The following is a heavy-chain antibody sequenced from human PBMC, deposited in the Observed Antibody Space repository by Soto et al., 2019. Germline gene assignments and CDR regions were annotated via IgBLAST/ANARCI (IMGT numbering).Heavy chain of an antibody. CDR1: GDSVSSKSVA. V-gene: IGHV6-1*01. J-gene: IGHJ3*02. CDR2: TYYRSKWSN. Sequence: QVQLQQSGPGLVKPSQTLSLTCAISGDSVSSKSVAWNWVRQSPSRGLEWLGRTYYRSKWSNDYAVTLKXXIXIXXDTSQNQFSLQLYSVTPEDTAVYYCAKTTPHAFDIWGQGTMVTVSS. CDR3: AKTTPHAFDI. D-gene: IGHD4-17*01.